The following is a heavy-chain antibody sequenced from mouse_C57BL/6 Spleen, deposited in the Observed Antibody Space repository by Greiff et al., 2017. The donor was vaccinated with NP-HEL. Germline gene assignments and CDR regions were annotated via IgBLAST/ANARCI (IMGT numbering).Heavy chain of an antibody. V-gene: IGHV3-6*01. J-gene: IGHJ2*01. CDR3: ASYDYFDY. CDR1: GYSITSGYY. D-gene: IGHD2-3*01. CDR2: ISYDGSN. Sequence: DVQLQESGPGLVKPSQSLSLTCSVTGYSITSGYYWNWIRQFPGNKLEWMGYISYDGSNNYNPSLKNRISITRDTSKNQFFLKLNSVTTEDTATYYCASYDYFDYWGQGTTLTVSS.